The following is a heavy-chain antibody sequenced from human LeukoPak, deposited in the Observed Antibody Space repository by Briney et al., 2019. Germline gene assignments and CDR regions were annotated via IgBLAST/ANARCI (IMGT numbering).Heavy chain of an antibody. D-gene: IGHD4-17*01. CDR3: ARTREYGDYGRWNFDF. J-gene: IGHJ4*02. V-gene: IGHV4-34*01. CDR2: INHSGST. CDR1: GGSFSGYY. Sequence: NPSETLSLTCAVYGGSFSGYYWSWIRQPPGKGLEWIGEINHSGSTNYNPSLRSRVTLSVDTSNNQFSLKLTSATAADTAVYYCARTREYGDYGRWNFDFWGQGTLVTVSS.